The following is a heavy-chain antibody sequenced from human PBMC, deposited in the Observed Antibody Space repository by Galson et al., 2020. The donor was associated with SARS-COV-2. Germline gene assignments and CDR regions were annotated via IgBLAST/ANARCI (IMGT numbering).Heavy chain of an antibody. Sequence: TLSLTCAVSGRSNSSSDWWGWVRQPPGKGLEWIGEIFHSGYNNYTPPLKRRVNMSVDTSKNQFSLKLSSVTAADTALYYCSRIIVTAYYFSYMDVWGKGTTVTVSS. CDR1: GRSNSSSDW. J-gene: IGHJ6*03. D-gene: IGHD2-21*02. CDR3: SRIIVTAYYFSYMDV. V-gene: IGHV4-4*02. CDR2: IFHSGYN.